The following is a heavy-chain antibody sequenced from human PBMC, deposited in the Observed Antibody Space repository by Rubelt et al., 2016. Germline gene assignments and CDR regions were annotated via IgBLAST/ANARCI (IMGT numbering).Heavy chain of an antibody. D-gene: IGHD2-2*01. CDR1: YA. J-gene: IGHJ5*02. CDR3: SRALFCSSSTCRSNWFDP. V-gene: IGHV3-49*04. Sequence: YAMSWVRQAPGKGLEWVGLITTQSYGVTTEYAASVKGRFTLSRDDSKSIAYLQMNSLKTEDTAFYYCSRALFCSSSTCRSNWFDPWGQGTLVTVSS. CDR2: ITTQSYGVTT.